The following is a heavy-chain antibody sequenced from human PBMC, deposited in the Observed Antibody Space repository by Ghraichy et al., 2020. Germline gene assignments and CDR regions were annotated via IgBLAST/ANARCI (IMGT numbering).Heavy chain of an antibody. V-gene: IGHV4-34*01. D-gene: IGHD5-12*01. J-gene: IGHJ5*02. CDR3: ASRKVATNPFDP. Sequence: SETLSLTCAVYGGSFSGYYWSWIRQPPGKGLEWIGEINHSGSTNYNPSLKSRVTISVDTSKNQFSLKLSSVTAADTAVYYCASRKVATNPFDPWGQGTLVTVSS. CDR1: GGSFSGYY. CDR2: INHSGST.